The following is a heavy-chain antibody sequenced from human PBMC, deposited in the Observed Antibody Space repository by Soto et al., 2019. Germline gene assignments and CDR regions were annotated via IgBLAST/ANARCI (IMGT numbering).Heavy chain of an antibody. J-gene: IGHJ4*02. V-gene: IGHV3-15*01. Sequence: GGSLRLSCAASGFTFSDAWMSWVRQAPGKGLEWVGRIKSKTDGETTDYAAPVKGRFIISRDDSKNTLYLQMNSLKTEDTAVYYCTTETRGYWGQGTLVTVSS. CDR3: TTETRGY. CDR1: GFTFSDAW. CDR2: IKSKTDGETT.